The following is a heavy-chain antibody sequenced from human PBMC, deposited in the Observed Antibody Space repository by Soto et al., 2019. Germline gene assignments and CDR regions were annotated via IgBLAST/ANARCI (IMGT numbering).Heavy chain of an antibody. CDR3: IQNTRYYFDY. V-gene: IGHV3-15*01. CDR2: SKSKTHAGTT. CDR1: GCTFSNAW. Sequence: GGTLSLTCTASGCTFSNAWWSWIRQAPGKGLEWVGRSKSKTHAGTTDYAEPVKGRFTISRDDSKNTPSLQMNSFKTADPVVDYGIQNTRYYFDYWGQGTLVTVSS. D-gene: IGHD2-15*01. J-gene: IGHJ4*02.